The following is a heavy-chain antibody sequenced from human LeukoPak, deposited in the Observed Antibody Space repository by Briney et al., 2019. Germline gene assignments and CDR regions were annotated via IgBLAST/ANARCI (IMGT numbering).Heavy chain of an antibody. V-gene: IGHV3-53*01. CDR2: INTGGGT. CDR1: GFTVSRNY. Sequence: GGSLRLSCAASGFTVSRNYMSWVRQAPGKGLEWVSAINTGGGTSSADSVKGRFTISRDNSESTLYLQMSSLRAEDTAVYYCARGLDSVTWGPFDIWGQGTVVTVSS. CDR3: ARGLDSVTWGPFDI. D-gene: IGHD2-2*03. J-gene: IGHJ3*02.